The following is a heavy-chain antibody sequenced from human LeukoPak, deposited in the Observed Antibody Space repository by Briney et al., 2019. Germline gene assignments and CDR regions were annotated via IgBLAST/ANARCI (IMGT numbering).Heavy chain of an antibody. CDR3: ARVGGYGTFFDY. Sequence: GGSLRLSCAASGFTFSSYSMNWVRQAPGKGLEWVSSISSSSSYIYYADSVKGRFTISRDNAKNSLYLQMNSLRAEDTAVYYCARVGGYGTFFDYWGQGTLVTVYS. CDR2: ISSSSSYI. J-gene: IGHJ4*02. CDR1: GFTFSSYS. V-gene: IGHV3-21*01. D-gene: IGHD5-12*01.